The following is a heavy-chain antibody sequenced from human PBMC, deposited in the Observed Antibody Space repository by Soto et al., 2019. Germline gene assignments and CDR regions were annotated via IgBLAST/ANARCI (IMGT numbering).Heavy chain of an antibody. Sequence: SETLSLTCAVDGGTISGYYWSWIRQTQGKGLEWIGEINHSGSTNYNPSLKSRVTISVDTSKNQFSLKLSSVTAADTAVYYCARSFFRAGFPRNDNWFDPWGQGTLVTVSS. J-gene: IGHJ5*02. CDR2: INHSGST. V-gene: IGHV4-34*01. CDR1: GGTISGYY. D-gene: IGHD3-3*01. CDR3: ARSFFRAGFPRNDNWFDP.